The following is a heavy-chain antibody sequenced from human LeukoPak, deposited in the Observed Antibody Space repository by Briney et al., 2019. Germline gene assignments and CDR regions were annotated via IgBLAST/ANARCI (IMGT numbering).Heavy chain of an antibody. Sequence: GGSLRLSCAASGFTFSSYSMNWVRQAPGKGLEWVSSISSSSSYIYYADSVKGRFTISRDNSKNTLYLQMNSLRAEDTAVYYCAKEDNYDFWSGYHPGGPFDIWGQGTMATASS. J-gene: IGHJ3*02. D-gene: IGHD3-3*01. V-gene: IGHV3-21*04. CDR2: ISSSSSYI. CDR1: GFTFSSYS. CDR3: AKEDNYDFWSGYHPGGPFDI.